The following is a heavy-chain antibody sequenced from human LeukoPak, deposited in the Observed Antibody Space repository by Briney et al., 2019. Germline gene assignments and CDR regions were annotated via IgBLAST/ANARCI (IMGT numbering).Heavy chain of an antibody. J-gene: IGHJ4*02. D-gene: IGHD1-14*01. CDR3: ARDANRGGDFDY. CDR1: GFTFSSYS. Sequence: GGSLRLSCAASGFTFSSYSMNWVRQVPGKGLEWVSVIFTAGSTFYADSVKGRFNISRDNSKNTLYLQMNSLRADDTAVYYCARDANRGGDFDYWGQGTLVTVSS. CDR2: IFTAGST. V-gene: IGHV3-66*01.